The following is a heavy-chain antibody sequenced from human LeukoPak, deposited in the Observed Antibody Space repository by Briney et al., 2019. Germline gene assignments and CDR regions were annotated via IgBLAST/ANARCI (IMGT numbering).Heavy chain of an antibody. J-gene: IGHJ3*02. D-gene: IGHD5-18*01. CDR2: INPASGGT. V-gene: IGHV1-2*02. CDR1: GYTFTAYY. CDR3: ARAGGGYSSGWGAFDI. Sequence: SMKVSCKASGYTFTAYYIHWVRQAPGQGLEWMGWINPASGGTSYAQKFQGRVTMTSDTSISTAYMELSRLRSDDTAVYFCARAGGGYSSGWGAFDIWGQGAMVTVSS.